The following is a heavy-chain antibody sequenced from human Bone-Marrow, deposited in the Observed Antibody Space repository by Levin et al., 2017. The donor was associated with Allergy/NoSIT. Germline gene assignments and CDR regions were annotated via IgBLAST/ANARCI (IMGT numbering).Heavy chain of an antibody. V-gene: IGHV3-7*01. CDR1: GSIFSSYW. CDR2: IKQDGSEK. J-gene: IGHJ4*02. D-gene: IGHD6-13*01. Sequence: GGSLRLSCAASGSIFSSYWMSWVRQAPGKGLEWVANIKQDGSEKYYVDSVKGRFTISRDNAKNSLYLQMNSLRAEETAVEHGAREVGVAAPGYFDDWGQGTLVTVSS. CDR3: AREVGVAAPGYFDD.